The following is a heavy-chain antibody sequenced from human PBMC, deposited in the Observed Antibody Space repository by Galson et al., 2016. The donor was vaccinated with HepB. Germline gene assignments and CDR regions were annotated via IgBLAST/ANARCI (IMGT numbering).Heavy chain of an antibody. V-gene: IGHV3-53*01. J-gene: IGHJ4*02. Sequence: SLRLSCAVSGLTVSNNYMSWVRQAPGKGLEWVSVIYSDGSTYYADSVKGRFTISRDNSKNTVYLQMNSLRGDDTAVYYCARDIGNWGQGTLVTVSS. CDR3: ARDIGN. CDR1: GLTVSNNY. CDR2: IYSDGST. D-gene: IGHD1-26*01.